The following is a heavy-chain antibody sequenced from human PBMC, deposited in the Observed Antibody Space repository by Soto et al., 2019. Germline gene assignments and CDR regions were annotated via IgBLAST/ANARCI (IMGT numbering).Heavy chain of an antibody. D-gene: IGHD3-22*01. CDR3: TACYYYDSSDQCY. CDR2: IRSKANSYAT. J-gene: IGHJ4*02. CDR1: GFTFSGSA. V-gene: IGHV3-73*02. Sequence: EVQLVESGGGLVQPGGSLKLSCAASGFTFSGSAMHWVRQASGKGLEWVGRIRSKANSYATAYGASVKGRFTISRDDPKNTAYLQMNSLKTEDTAVYYCTACYYYDSSDQCYWGQGTLVTVSS.